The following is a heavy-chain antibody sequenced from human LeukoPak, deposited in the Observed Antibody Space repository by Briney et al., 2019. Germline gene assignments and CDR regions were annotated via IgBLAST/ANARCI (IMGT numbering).Heavy chain of an antibody. CDR2: ISSSSSYI. Sequence: GGSLRLSCAASGFTFSSYSMTWVRQAPGKGLEWVSSISSSSSYIYYADSVKGRFTISRDNAKNSLYLQMDSLRAEDTAVYYCARVDFRDGSLFDYWGQGTLVTVSS. V-gene: IGHV3-21*01. J-gene: IGHJ4*02. D-gene: IGHD5-12*01. CDR1: GFTFSSYS. CDR3: ARVDFRDGSLFDY.